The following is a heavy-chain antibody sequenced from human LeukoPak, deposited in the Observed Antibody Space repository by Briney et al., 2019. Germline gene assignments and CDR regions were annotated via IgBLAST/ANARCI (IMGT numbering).Heavy chain of an antibody. J-gene: IGHJ4*02. CDR1: GFTFSNAW. CDR3: TNSVADYYGSGSLHDY. CDR2: IKSKTDGGTT. D-gene: IGHD3-10*01. V-gene: IGHV3-15*01. Sequence: GGSLRLSCAASGFTFSNAWMSWVRQSPGKGLEWVGRIKSKTDGGTTDYAAPVKGRFTISRDDSKNTLYLQMNSLKTEDTAVYYCTNSVADYYGSGSLHDYWGQGTLVTVSS.